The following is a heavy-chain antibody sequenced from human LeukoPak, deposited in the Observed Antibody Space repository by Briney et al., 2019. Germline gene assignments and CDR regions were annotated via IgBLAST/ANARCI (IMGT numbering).Heavy chain of an antibody. Sequence: SETLSLTCTVSGGSISSDDYYWSWIRQPPGKGLEWIGYTSYSGNTFYSPSLKSRLTISVGTSKYQFSLKLTSVTAADTAVYYCARYSSRSNFDCWGQGTLVTVSS. D-gene: IGHD6-13*01. J-gene: IGHJ4*02. V-gene: IGHV4-30-4*01. CDR1: GGSISSDDYY. CDR2: TSYSGNT. CDR3: ARYSSRSNFDC.